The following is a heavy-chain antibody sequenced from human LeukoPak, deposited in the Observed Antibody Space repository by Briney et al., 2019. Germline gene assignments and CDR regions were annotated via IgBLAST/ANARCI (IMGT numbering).Heavy chain of an antibody. CDR1: GGSISSGGYS. D-gene: IGHD2-15*01. V-gene: IGHV4-30-2*01. CDR3: ARGGGSYLGAFDI. Sequence: SQTLSLTCAVSGGSISSGGYSWSWLRQPPGKGLEWIGYIYHSGSTYYNPSLKSRVTISVDRSKNQFSLKLSSVTAADTAVYYCARGGGSYLGAFDIWGQGTMATVSS. CDR2: IYHSGST. J-gene: IGHJ3*02.